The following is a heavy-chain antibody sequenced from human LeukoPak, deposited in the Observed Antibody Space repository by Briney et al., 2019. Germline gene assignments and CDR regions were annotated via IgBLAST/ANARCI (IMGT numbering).Heavy chain of an antibody. CDR2: MNPNSGNT. CDR3: ARGGSEFLEWLLFFDY. J-gene: IGHJ4*02. V-gene: IGHV1-8*03. D-gene: IGHD3-3*01. Sequence: ASVNVSCKASGYTFTSYDINWVRQATGQGLEWMGWMNPNSGNTGYAQKFQGRVTITRNTSISTAYMELSSLRSDDTAVYYCARGGSEFLEWLLFFDYWGQGTLVTVSS. CDR1: GYTFTSYD.